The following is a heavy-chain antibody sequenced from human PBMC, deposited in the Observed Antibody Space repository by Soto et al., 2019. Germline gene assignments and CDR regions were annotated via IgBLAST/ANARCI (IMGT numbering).Heavy chain of an antibody. CDR1: GVTVSSNY. CDR3: ARHGYNYGGGYFDY. J-gene: IGHJ4*02. CDR2: IYSGGST. Sequence: EVQLVESGGGLVQPGGSLRLSCAASGVTVSSNYMSWVRQAPGKGLEWVSVIYSGGSTYYADSVKGRFTISRDNSKNTLYLQIKSLRAEDTAVYYCARHGYNYGGGYFDYWGQGTLVTVSS. D-gene: IGHD5-18*01. V-gene: IGHV3-66*04.